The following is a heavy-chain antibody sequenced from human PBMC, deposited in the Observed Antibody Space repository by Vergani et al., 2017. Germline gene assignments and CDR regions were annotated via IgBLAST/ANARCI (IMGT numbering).Heavy chain of an antibody. CDR2: IYWNYDK. CDR3: ARRNDHMWGSYRGSEAGYYFDY. J-gene: IGHJ4*02. Sequence: QLTLKESGPTLVQPTQTLTLTCTFSGFSLSTFGEGVGWIRQPPGKALEWLALIYWNYDKRYSPSLKSRLTITTDNSKNQVVLTMTNMDPVDTATYYCARRNDHMWGSYRGSEAGYYFDYWGQETLVTVSS. V-gene: IGHV2-5*01. D-gene: IGHD3-16*02. CDR1: GFSLSTFGEG.